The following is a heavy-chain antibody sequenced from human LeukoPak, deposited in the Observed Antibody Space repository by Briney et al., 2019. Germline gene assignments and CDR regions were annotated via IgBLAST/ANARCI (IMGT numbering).Heavy chain of an antibody. D-gene: IGHD4-11*01. Sequence: GGSLRLSCAASGFTFSSYWMHWARHAPGKGLVWFSRSNSDGSSTSYGDSVKGRFTISRDNAKNTLYLQMNSLRAEDTGVYYCAGDRLQSYYFDYWGQGTLVTVSS. J-gene: IGHJ4*02. V-gene: IGHV3-74*01. CDR3: AGDRLQSYYFDY. CDR1: GFTFSSYW. CDR2: SNSDGSST.